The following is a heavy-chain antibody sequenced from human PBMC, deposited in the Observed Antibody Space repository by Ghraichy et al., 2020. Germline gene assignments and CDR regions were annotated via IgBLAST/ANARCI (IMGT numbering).Heavy chain of an antibody. J-gene: IGHJ4*02. Sequence: GGSLRLSCAASGFTFSSYAMHWVRQAPGKGLEWVAVISYDGSNKYYADSVKGRFTISRDNSKNTLYLQMNSLRAEDTAVYYCAREDSSGWYRPDYWGQGTLVTVSS. CDR1: GFTFSSYA. V-gene: IGHV3-30-3*01. D-gene: IGHD6-19*01. CDR2: ISYDGSNK. CDR3: AREDSSGWYRPDY.